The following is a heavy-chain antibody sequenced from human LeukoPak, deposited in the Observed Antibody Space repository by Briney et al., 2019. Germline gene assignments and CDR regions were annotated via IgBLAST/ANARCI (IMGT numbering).Heavy chain of an antibody. CDR1: GFTFSSYS. V-gene: IGHV3-21*01. J-gene: IGHJ6*03. CDR2: ISSSSSYI. D-gene: IGHD1-20*01. Sequence: PGGSLRLSCAASGFTFSSYSMNWVRQAPGKGLEWVSSISSSSSYIYYADSVKGRFTISRDNAKNSLYLQMNSLRAEDTAVYYCARVLRITGITFSAYYYYYMDVWGKGTTVTVSS. CDR3: ARVLRITGITFSAYYYYYMDV.